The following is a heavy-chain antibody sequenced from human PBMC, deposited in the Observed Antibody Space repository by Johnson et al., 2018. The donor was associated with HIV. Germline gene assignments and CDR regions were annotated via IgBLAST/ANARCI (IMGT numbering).Heavy chain of an antibody. Sequence: QVQLVESGGGVVQPGGSLRLSCVASGFTFSSYGMHWVRQAPGKGLEWVAFIRYDGSNKYYADSVKGRFTVSRANSKNTLYLQMNSLRAEDTAVYYCARVGVSGYDLAAFDIWGQGTMVTVSS. V-gene: IGHV3-30*02. CDR2: IRYDGSNK. D-gene: IGHD5-12*01. CDR1: GFTFSSYG. J-gene: IGHJ3*02. CDR3: ARVGVSGYDLAAFDI.